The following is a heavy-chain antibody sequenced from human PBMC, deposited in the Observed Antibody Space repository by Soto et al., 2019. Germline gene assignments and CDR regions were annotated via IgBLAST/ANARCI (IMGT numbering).Heavy chain of an antibody. V-gene: IGHV3-21*06. Sequence: GGSLRLSCTASGFSFSSYTMNWVRQAPGKGLQWVASITNRGTHTYSADSVKGRFTISRDNDKNSLYLQMNNLRAEDTATYYCTRAHEVAWFDSWGLGTLVTVSS. D-gene: IGHD2-15*01. CDR3: TRAHEVAWFDS. CDR1: GFSFSSYT. J-gene: IGHJ5*01. CDR2: ITNRGTHT.